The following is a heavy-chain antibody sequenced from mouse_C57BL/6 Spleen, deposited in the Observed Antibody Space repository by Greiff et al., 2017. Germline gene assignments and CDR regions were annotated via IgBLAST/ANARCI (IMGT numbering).Heavy chain of an antibody. J-gene: IGHJ1*03. V-gene: IGHV3-1*01. D-gene: IGHD1-1*01. CDR2: ISYSGST. Sequence: VQLQQSGPGMVKPSQSLSLTCTVTGYSITSGYDWHWIRHFPGNKLEWMGYISYSGSTNYNPSLKSRISITHDTSKNHFFLKLNSVTTEDTATYYCARDHGSSYWYFDVWGTGTTVTVSS. CDR1: GYSITSGYD. CDR3: ARDHGSSYWYFDV.